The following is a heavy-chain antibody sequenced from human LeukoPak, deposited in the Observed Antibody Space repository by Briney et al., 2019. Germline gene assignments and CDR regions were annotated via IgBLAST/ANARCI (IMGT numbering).Heavy chain of an antibody. V-gene: IGHV3-30*18. D-gene: IGHD3-3*01. CDR1: GFTFSSYG. J-gene: IGHJ5*02. CDR2: ISYDGSNK. CDR3: AKDSSTIFGVVIIQPNWFDP. Sequence: GGSLRLSCAASGFTFSSYGMHWVRQAPGKGLEWVAVISYDGSNKYYADSVKGRFTISRDNSKNTLYLQMNSLRAEDTAVYYCAKDSSTIFGVVIIQPNWFDPWGQGTLVTVSS.